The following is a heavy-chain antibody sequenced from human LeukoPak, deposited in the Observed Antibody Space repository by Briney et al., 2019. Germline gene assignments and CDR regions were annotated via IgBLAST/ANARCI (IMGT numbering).Heavy chain of an antibody. V-gene: IGHV3-7*01. CDR3: ASSGDRLGHQLVDY. Sequence: PGGSLRLSCAASGFTFSSNWMSWVRQAPGKGLEWVANIKQDGSEKYYVDSVKGRFTISRDNAKNSLYLQMNSLRAEDTAVHYCASSGDRLGHQLVDYWGQGTLVTVSS. J-gene: IGHJ4*02. CDR2: IKQDGSEK. CDR1: GFTFSSNW. D-gene: IGHD6-13*01.